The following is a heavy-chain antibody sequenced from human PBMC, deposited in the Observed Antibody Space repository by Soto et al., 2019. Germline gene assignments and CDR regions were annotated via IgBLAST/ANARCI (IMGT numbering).Heavy chain of an antibody. V-gene: IGHV4-59*01. D-gene: IGHD7-27*01. Sequence: SETLSLTCVASGGSLSSYYWSWIRQPPGKGLEWIGYIYYSGSTNYNPSLKSRVTVSVDASKNQFSLKLSSVTAADTAVYYCARTGGSTNAYWGRGTLVTVSS. CDR3: ARTGGSTNAY. J-gene: IGHJ4*02. CDR2: IYYSGST. CDR1: GGSLSSYY.